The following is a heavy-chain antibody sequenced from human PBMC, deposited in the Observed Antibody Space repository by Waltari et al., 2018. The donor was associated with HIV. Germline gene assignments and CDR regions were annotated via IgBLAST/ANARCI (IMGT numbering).Heavy chain of an antibody. J-gene: IGHJ6*02. CDR2: IRGSGGST. D-gene: IGHD3-3*01. V-gene: IGHV3-23*01. CDR3: AKRRAKYDFWSGPIGMDV. Sequence: EVQLLESGGGLVQPGGSLRLSCAASGFTFSSYAMSWVRQAPGKGLEWVSAIRGSGGSTYYADSVKGRFTISRDNSKNTLYLQMNSLRAEDTAVYYCAKRRAKYDFWSGPIGMDVWGQGTTVTVSS. CDR1: GFTFSSYA.